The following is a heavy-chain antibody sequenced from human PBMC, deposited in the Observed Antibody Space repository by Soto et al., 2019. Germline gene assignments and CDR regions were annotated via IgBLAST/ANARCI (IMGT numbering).Heavy chain of an antibody. CDR2: IYYSGST. CDR1: GGSISSSSYY. J-gene: IGHJ4*02. CDR3: ARRSRGAVAALDY. D-gene: IGHD6-19*01. Sequence: SETLSLTCTVSGGSISSSSYYWGWIRQPPGKGLEWIGSIYYSGSTYYNPSLKSRVTISVDTSKNQFSLKLSSVTAADTAVYYCARRSRGAVAALDYWGQGTLVTVS. V-gene: IGHV4-39*01.